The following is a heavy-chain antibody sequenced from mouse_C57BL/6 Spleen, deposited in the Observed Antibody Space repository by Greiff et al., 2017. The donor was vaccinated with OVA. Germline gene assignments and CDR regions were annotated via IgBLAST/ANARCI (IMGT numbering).Heavy chain of an antibody. J-gene: IGHJ4*01. CDR2: IYPGSGNT. Sequence: QVQLQQSGPELVKPGASVKISCKASGYSFTSYYIHWVKQRPGQGLEWSGWIYPGSGNTKYNEKFKGKATLTADTSSSTAYMQLSSLTSEDSAVYYCARDSTVVAKGYAMDYWGQGTSVTVSS. V-gene: IGHV1-66*01. CDR1: GYSFTSYY. D-gene: IGHD1-1*01. CDR3: ARDSTVVAKGYAMDY.